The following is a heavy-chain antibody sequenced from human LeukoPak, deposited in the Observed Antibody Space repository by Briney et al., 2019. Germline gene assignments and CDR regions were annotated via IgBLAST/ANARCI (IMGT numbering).Heavy chain of an antibody. CDR1: GYTFTRHY. J-gene: IGHJ5*02. D-gene: IGHD1-1*01. CDR2: IGPADGAG. CDR3: ARDHSDTKPRPNWWFDP. V-gene: IGHV1-46*01. Sequence: ASVKVSCKTSGYTFTRHYVHWVRQAPGQGLEWVGVIGPADGAGSYAPRFQGRVTMTRDTSTSTVYMELSSLRSEDTAVYYCARDHSDTKPRPNWWFDPWGQGTLVIVSS.